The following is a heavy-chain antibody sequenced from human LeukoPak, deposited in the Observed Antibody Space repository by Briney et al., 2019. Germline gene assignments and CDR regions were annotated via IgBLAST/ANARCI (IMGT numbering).Heavy chain of an antibody. D-gene: IGHD6-13*01. CDR2: INHRGST. V-gene: IGHV4-34*01. CDR3: AREDSSSWLVDY. J-gene: IGHJ4*02. CDR1: GGSFSGYY. Sequence: SETLSLTCAVYGGSFSGYYWSWIRQPPGKGLEWIGEINHRGSTNYNPSLKSRVTVSVDTSKNQFSLKLSSVTAADTAVYYCAREDSSSWLVDYWGQGTLVTVSS.